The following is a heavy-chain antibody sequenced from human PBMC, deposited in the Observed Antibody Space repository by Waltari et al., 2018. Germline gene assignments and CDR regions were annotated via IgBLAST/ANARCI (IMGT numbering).Heavy chain of an antibody. CDR1: GFTFSSYE. V-gene: IGHV3-48*03. CDR2: ISSRGNTI. D-gene: IGHD6-6*01. J-gene: IGHJ4*02. CDR3: AREEYSSSLLFDY. Sequence: EVQLVESGGGLVQPGGSLRLSCAASGFTFSSYEMNWVRQAPGKGLEWVSYISSRGNTIYHADSGKGRFTITRDNAKNSLYLQMNSLRAEDTAVYYCAREEYSSSLLFDYWGQGTLVTVSS.